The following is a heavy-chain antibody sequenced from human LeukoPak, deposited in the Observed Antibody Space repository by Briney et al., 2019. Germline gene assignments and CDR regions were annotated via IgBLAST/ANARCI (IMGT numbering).Heavy chain of an antibody. CDR3: AKDPLPRSGYYPYYFDY. J-gene: IGHJ4*02. Sequence: GGSLRLSCAASGFTFSSYAMSWVRQAPGKGMEWVSAISGSGGSTYYADSVKGRFTISRDNSKNTLYLQMNSLRAEDTAVYYCAKDPLPRSGYYPYYFDYWGQGTLVTVSS. CDR1: GFTFSSYA. V-gene: IGHV3-23*01. CDR2: ISGSGGST. D-gene: IGHD3-22*01.